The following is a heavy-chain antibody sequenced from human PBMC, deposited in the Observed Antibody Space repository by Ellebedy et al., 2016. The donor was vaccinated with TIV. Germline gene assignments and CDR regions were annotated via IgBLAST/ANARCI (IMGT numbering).Heavy chain of an antibody. Sequence: MPSETLSLTCTVSSGSISSGGNFWSWIRQHPGRGLEWIGSIYYSGTTYYNPSLKSRVTISVDTSKSQFSLKLSSVTAADTAVYYCARSSGWDRFDYWGQGTLVTVSS. CDR3: ARSSGWDRFDY. D-gene: IGHD6-19*01. CDR1: SGSISSGGNF. CDR2: IYYSGTT. V-gene: IGHV4-31*03. J-gene: IGHJ4*02.